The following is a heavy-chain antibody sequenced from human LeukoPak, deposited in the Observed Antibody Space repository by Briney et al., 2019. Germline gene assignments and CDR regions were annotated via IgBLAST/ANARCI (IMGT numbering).Heavy chain of an antibody. V-gene: IGHV3-64*01. Sequence: GGSLRLSCAASGFTFSSYAMHWVRQAPGKGLEYVSAISSNGGSTYYANSVKGRFTISRDNSKNTLYLQMGSLRAEDMAVYYCARDRFYSGSSEVAFDIWGQGTMVTISS. CDR3: ARDRFYSGSSEVAFDI. D-gene: IGHD1-26*01. CDR1: GFTFSSYA. CDR2: ISSNGGST. J-gene: IGHJ3*02.